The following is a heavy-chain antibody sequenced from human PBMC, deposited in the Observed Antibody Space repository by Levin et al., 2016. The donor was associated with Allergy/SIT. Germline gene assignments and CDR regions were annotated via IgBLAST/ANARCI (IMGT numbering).Heavy chain of an antibody. CDR2: IYPGDSDT. D-gene: IGHD3-3*01. Sequence: VRQMPGKGLEWMGIIYPGDSDTRYSPSFQGQVTISADKSISTAYLQWSSLKASDTAMYYCARTGQSRFLEWLLLADYWGQGTLVTVSS. J-gene: IGHJ4*02. CDR3: ARTGQSRFLEWLLLADY. V-gene: IGHV5-51*01.